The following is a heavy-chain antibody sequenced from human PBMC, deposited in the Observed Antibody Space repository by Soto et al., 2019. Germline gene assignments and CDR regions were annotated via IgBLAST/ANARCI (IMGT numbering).Heavy chain of an antibody. CDR3: AKGGRGWYFAFDI. CDR1: GFTFSSYA. CDR2: ISGSGGST. V-gene: IGHV3-23*01. J-gene: IGHJ3*02. Sequence: GALRLSCAASGFTFSSYAMSWVRQAPGKGLEWDSGISGSGGSTYYADSVKGRFTISRDNSKNTLYLQIDSLRAEDTAVYYCAKGGRGWYFAFDIWGQGTMVTVSS. D-gene: IGHD6-19*01.